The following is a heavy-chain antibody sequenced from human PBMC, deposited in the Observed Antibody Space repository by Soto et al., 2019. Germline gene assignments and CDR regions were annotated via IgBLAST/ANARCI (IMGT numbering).Heavy chain of an antibody. CDR1: GGSISSSTYY. CDR3: ARHVADCTNGICSTWSFDN. Sequence: SETLSLTCTVSGGSISSSTYYWGWIRQPPGKGLEWIGTIYYSGSTYYNPSLKSRVTVSVDTSKNQFSLKLSSVTAADTAVYYCARHVADCTNGICSTWSFDNWGQGTLVTVSS. V-gene: IGHV4-39*01. CDR2: IYYSGST. D-gene: IGHD2-8*01. J-gene: IGHJ4*02.